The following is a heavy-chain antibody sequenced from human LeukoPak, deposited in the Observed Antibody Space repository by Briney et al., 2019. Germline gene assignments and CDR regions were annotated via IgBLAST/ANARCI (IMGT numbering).Heavy chain of an antibody. CDR1: GGSISSGSYY. D-gene: IGHD6-13*01. CDR2: IYTSGST. J-gene: IGHJ3*02. CDR3: ARDRIAAAGTVSISGAFDI. V-gene: IGHV4-61*02. Sequence: SQTLSLTCTVSGGSISSGSYYWSWIRQPAGKGLEWIGRIYTSGSTNYNPSLKSRVTISVDTSKNQFSLKLSSVTAADTAVYYCARDRIAAAGTVSISGAFDIWGQGTMVTVSS.